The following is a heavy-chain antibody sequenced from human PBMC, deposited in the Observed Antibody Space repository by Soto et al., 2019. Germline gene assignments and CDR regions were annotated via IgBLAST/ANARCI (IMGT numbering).Heavy chain of an antibody. CDR2: IYWSGDE. CDR1: GFSISTSGVG. J-gene: IGHJ3*01. Sequence: KESGPTLVNPTQTLTLTCSFSGFSISTSGVGVGWVRQPPGKALEWIALIYWSGDEHYRASLKSRLTITKDTSKNQVVLIMTNMDPVDTATYYCARGLATLPVFAFDVWGQGTTVTVSS. V-gene: IGHV2-5*01. D-gene: IGHD6-6*01. CDR3: ARGLATLPVFAFDV.